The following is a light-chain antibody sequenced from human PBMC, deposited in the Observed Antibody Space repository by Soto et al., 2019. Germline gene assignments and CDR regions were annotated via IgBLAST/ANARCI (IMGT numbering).Light chain of an antibody. CDR2: EVS. V-gene: IGLV2-8*01. J-gene: IGLJ1*01. CDR1: SSDVGGYNY. CDR3: SSYAGSNRI. Sequence: QSALTQPASASGSPGQSVTISCTVTSSDVGGYNYVSWYQQHPGKAPKLMIYEVSKRPSGVPDRFSGSKSGNTASLTVSGLQAEDEADYYCSSYAGSNRIFGTGTKVTV.